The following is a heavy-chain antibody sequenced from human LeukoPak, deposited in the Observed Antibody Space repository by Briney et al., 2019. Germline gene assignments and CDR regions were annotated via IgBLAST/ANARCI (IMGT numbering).Heavy chain of an antibody. V-gene: IGHV4-38-2*02. CDR3: ARENGSLRGAYFDY. CDR2: IYHSGST. J-gene: IGHJ4*02. CDR1: GYSISSGYY. D-gene: IGHD3-10*01. Sequence: PSETLSLTCTVSGYSISSGYYWGWIRQPPGKGLEWIGSIYHSGSTYYNPSLKSRVTISVDTSKNQFSLKLSSVTAADTAVYYCARENGSLRGAYFDYWGQGTLVTVSS.